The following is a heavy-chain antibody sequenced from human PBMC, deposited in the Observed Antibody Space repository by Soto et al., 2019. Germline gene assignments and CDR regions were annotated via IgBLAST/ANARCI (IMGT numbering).Heavy chain of an antibody. V-gene: IGHV4-59*08. J-gene: IGHJ6*03. CDR2: IYYSGST. Sequence: PSETLSLTCPVSGGSISSYYWSWIRQPPGKGLEWIGYIYYSGSTNYNPSLKSRVTISVDTSKNQFSLKLSSVTAADTAVYYCARLGDVSYYYYMDVWGKGTTVTVSS. CDR1: GGSISSYY. D-gene: IGHD3-16*01. CDR3: ARLGDVSYYYYMDV.